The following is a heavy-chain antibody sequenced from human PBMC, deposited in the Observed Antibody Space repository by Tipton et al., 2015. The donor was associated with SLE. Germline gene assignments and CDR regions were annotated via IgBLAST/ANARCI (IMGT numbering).Heavy chain of an antibody. CDR1: GDSINSGNYY. CDR3: ATASRDGYSLRAFNI. D-gene: IGHD5-24*01. CDR2: IYTSGNT. J-gene: IGHJ3*02. Sequence: TLSLTCTVSGDSINSGNYYWIWIRQPAGKGLEWIGRIYTSGNTNYNPSLKSRVTISLDTSENEFSLNLNSVTAADTAVYYCATASRDGYSLRAFNIWGQGTMVTVSS. V-gene: IGHV4-61*02.